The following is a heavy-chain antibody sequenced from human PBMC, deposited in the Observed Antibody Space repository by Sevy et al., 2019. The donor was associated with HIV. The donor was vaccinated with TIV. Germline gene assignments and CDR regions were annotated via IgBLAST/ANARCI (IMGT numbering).Heavy chain of an antibody. CDR1: GFTFGDYA. CDR2: IRSKAYGGTT. Sequence: GGSLRLSCTASGFTFGDYAMSWFRQAPGKGLEWVGFIRSKAYGGTTEYAASVKGRFTISRDDSKSIAYLQMNSLKTEDTAVYYCTRVGYYDSSGYYYYYYYVDVWGKGTTVTVSS. J-gene: IGHJ6*03. CDR3: TRVGYYDSSGYYYYYYYVDV. V-gene: IGHV3-49*03. D-gene: IGHD3-22*01.